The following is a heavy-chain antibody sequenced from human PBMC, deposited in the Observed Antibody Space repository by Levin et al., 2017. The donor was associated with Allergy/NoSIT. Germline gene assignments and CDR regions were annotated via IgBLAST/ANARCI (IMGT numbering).Heavy chain of an antibody. CDR3: ARGEYSGSHDY. D-gene: IGHD1-26*01. Sequence: ASVKVSCAASGFTFSRYWMHWVRQAPGKGLVWVSRINSDGSSTTYADSVKGRFTISRDNAKNTVYLQMNSLRAEDTAVYYCARGEYSGSHDYWGQGTLVTVSS. CDR2: INSDGSST. V-gene: IGHV3-74*01. J-gene: IGHJ4*02. CDR1: GFTFSRYW.